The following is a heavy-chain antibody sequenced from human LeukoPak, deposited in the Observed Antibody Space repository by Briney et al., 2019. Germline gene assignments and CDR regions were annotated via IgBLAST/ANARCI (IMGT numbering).Heavy chain of an antibody. CDR3: ARGYCGSTSCYLGS. V-gene: IGHV3-21*01. J-gene: IGHJ4*02. CDR2: ISSSSSYT. D-gene: IGHD2-2*01. Sequence: GGSLRLSCAASGFTFSSYSMNWVRQAPGKGLEWVSSISSSSSYTYYADSVKGRFTISRDNAKNSLYLQMNSLRAEDTAVYYCARGYCGSTSCYLGSWGQGTLVTVSS. CDR1: GFTFSSYS.